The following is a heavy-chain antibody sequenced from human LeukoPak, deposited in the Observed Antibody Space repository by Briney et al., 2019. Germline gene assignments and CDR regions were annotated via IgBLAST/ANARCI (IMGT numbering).Heavy chain of an antibody. CDR2: INHSGST. D-gene: IGHD2-15*01. CDR3: ARGVCSGGGCYGLFNY. V-gene: IGHV4-34*01. J-gene: IGHJ4*02. Sequence: SETLSLTCAVYGGSFSGYYWSWIRQPPGKGVEWIGEINHSGSTNYNPSFKSRVTISVDTSKNQFSLKLSSVTAADTAVYYCARGVCSGGGCYGLFNYWGQGTLVTVSS. CDR1: GGSFSGYY.